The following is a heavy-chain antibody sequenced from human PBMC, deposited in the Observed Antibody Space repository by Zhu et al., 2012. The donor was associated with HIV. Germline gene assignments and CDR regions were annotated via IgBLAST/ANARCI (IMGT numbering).Heavy chain of an antibody. CDR2: IYHSGST. J-gene: IGHJ3*02. Sequence: QVQLQESGPGLVKPSETLSLTCAVSGYSISSGYYWGWIRQPPGKGLEWIGSIYHSGSTYYNPSLKSRVTISVDTSKNQFSLKLSSVTAADTAVYYCASANRPTYYYDSSGSRDAFDIWGQGTMVTVSS. CDR1: GYSISSGYY. V-gene: IGHV4-38-2*01. CDR3: ASANRPTYYYDSSGSRDAFDI. D-gene: IGHD3-22*01.